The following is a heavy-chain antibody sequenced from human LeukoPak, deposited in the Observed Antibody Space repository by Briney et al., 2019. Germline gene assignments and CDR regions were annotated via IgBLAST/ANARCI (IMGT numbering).Heavy chain of an antibody. CDR3: ARLYSTGPFDY. CDR1: GGSFSGYY. V-gene: IGHV4-34*01. Sequence: SETLSLTCAVYGGSFSGYYWSWIRQPPGKGLEWIGEINHSRSTNYNPSLKSLLTISVDTSKNQFSLKLSSVTAADTAVYYCARLYSTGPFDYWGQGTLVTVSS. CDR2: INHSRST. D-gene: IGHD6-25*01. J-gene: IGHJ4*02.